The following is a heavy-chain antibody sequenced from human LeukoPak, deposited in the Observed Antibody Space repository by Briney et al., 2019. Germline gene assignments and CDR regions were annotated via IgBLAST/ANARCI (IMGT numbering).Heavy chain of an antibody. CDR3: TRMYSETSNWALDY. CDR1: GFTFSSYA. CDR2: IRSKTYGGTT. J-gene: IGHJ4*02. V-gene: IGHV3-49*04. D-gene: IGHD6-13*01. Sequence: RTGGSLRLSCAASGFTFSSYAMSWVRQAPGKGLEWIGFIRSKTYGGTTEYAASVKGRFTISRDDSKGIAYLQMNSLKTEDTAVYCCTRMYSETSNWALDYWGQGTLVAVSS.